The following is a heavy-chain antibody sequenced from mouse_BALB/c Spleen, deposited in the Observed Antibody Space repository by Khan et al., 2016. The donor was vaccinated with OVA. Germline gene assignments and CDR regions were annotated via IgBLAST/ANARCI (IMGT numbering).Heavy chain of an antibody. D-gene: IGHD1-1*01. CDR3: ARIKKIVATYFDY. Sequence: VQLQQSGAELVKAGASVKMSCKASGYTFTSYWMHWVKQRLGQGLEWFAETNPTNGRTYYNEKFTSKATLTVDKSSSTAYMLLSGTTFEDSAVYYCARIKKIVATYFDYWGQGTTLTVSS. CDR2: TNPTNGRT. V-gene: IGHV1S81*02. J-gene: IGHJ2*01. CDR1: GYTFTSYW.